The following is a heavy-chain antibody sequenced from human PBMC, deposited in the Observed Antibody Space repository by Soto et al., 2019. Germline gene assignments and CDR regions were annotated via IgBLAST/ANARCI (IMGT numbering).Heavy chain of an antibody. Sequence: PSETLSLTCTVSGGSISSYYWSWIRQPPGKGLEWIGYMYYSGSTNYNPSLKSRVTISEDTSKNQFSLKLSSVTAADTAVYYCARVGRSGWHNFDYWGQGTPVTVSS. D-gene: IGHD6-19*01. CDR1: GGSISSYY. CDR3: ARVGRSGWHNFDY. V-gene: IGHV4-59*01. J-gene: IGHJ4*02. CDR2: MYYSGST.